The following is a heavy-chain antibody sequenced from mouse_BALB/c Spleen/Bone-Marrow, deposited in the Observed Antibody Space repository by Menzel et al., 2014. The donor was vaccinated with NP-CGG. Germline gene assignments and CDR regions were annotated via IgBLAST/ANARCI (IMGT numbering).Heavy chain of an antibody. CDR2: IGTYYGDA. CDR1: GYTFTDYA. J-gene: IGHJ1*01. V-gene: IGHV1S137*01. Sequence: QVQLQQSGAELVRPGVSVKISCKGSGYTFTDYAMYWVKQSHAKSLEWIGIIGTYYGDASYNQKFKGKATMTVDKSSSTAYMELARLTSEDSAIYYCAREAGPWYFDVWGAGTTVTVSS. CDR3: AREAGPWYFDV.